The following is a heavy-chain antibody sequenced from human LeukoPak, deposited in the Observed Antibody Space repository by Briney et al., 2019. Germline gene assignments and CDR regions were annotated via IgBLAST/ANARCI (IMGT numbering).Heavy chain of an antibody. Sequence: PSETLSLTCTVSGGSINSTNYYWGWIRQPPGKGLEWIGSIYHSGSTNYNPSLKSRVTISVDKSKNQFSLKLSSVTAADTAVYYCARDLGIPAAPNDYWGQGTLVTVSS. CDR3: ARDLGIPAAPNDY. V-gene: IGHV4-39*07. D-gene: IGHD2-2*01. CDR2: IYHSGST. J-gene: IGHJ4*02. CDR1: GGSINSTNYY.